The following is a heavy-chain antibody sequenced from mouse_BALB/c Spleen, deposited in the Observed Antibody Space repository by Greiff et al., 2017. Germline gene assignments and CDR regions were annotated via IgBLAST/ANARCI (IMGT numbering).Heavy chain of an antibody. V-gene: IGHV14-3*02. J-gene: IGHJ2*01. Sequence: VQLQQSGAELVKPGASVKLSCTASGFNIKDTYMHWVKQRPEQGLEWIGRIDPANGNTKYDPKFQGKATITADTSSNTAYLQLSSLTSEDTAVYYCATARATYYFDDWGQGTTLTVSS. CDR2: IDPANGNT. CDR3: ATARATYYFDD. CDR1: GFNIKDTY. D-gene: IGHD3-1*01.